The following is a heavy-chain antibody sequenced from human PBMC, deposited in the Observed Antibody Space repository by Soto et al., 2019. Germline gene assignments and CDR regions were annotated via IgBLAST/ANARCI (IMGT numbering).Heavy chain of an antibody. CDR2: IEPSDTYT. J-gene: IGHJ5*02. V-gene: IGHV5-10-1*01. CDR3: ARPVKDSRSCYHSVRNWCHH. Sequence: GESLKISCKGSGYSFTSYWISWVRRMPGKGLEWMGGIEPSDTYTNYSASFQGHVTISADKSMSTAYLQWSSLKASDTAMYYCARPVKDSRSCYHSVRNWCHHQRKGTRLT. D-gene: IGHD6-13*01. CDR1: GYSFTSYW.